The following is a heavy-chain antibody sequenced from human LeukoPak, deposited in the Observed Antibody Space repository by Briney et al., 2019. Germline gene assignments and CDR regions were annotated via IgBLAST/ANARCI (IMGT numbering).Heavy chain of an antibody. CDR3: VRSQFSSSS. J-gene: IGHJ5*02. CDR1: GFSFSTDW. V-gene: IGHV3-7*01. D-gene: IGHD6-13*01. CDR2: IKRDGSEK. Sequence: GVSLRLSCVTSGFSFSTDWMSWVRQDPGKGLEWVANIKRDGSEKYYVDSVKDRFTISRDNAKNSLYLQMNSLRAEDTAVYYCVRSQFSSSSWGQGTLVTVSS.